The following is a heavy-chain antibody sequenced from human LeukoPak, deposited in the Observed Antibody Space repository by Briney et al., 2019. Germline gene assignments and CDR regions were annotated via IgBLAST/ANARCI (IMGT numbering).Heavy chain of an antibody. J-gene: IGHJ6*03. CDR1: GFTFSSYE. D-gene: IGHD1-26*01. CDR3: ARDPYSGSYGDYYYYYMDV. CDR2: ISSSGSTI. V-gene: IGHV3-48*03. Sequence: PGGSLRLSCAASGFTFSSYEMNWVRQAPGKGLEWVSYISSSGSTIYYADSVKGRFTISRDNAENSLYLQMNSLRAEDTAVYYCARDPYSGSYGDYYYYYMDVWGKGTTVTISS.